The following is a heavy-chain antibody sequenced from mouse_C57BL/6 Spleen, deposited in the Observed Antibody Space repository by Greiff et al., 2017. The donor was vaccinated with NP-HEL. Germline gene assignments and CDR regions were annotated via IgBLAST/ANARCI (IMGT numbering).Heavy chain of an antibody. CDR2: ISSGGDYI. CDR3: TRDRHYGNYFYAMDY. CDR1: GFTFSSYA. V-gene: IGHV5-9-1*02. Sequence: EVNVVESGEGLVKPGGSLKLSCAASGFTFSSYAMSWVRQTPEKRLEWVAYISSGGDYIYYADTVKGRFTISRDNARNTLYLKMSSLKSEDTAMYYCTRDRHYGNYFYAMDYWGKGTSVTVSS. D-gene: IGHD2-1*01. J-gene: IGHJ4*01.